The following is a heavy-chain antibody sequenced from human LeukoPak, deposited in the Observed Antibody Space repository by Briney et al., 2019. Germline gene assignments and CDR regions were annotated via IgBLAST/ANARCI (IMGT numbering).Heavy chain of an antibody. J-gene: IGHJ5*02. CDR1: GGFIRSLGYS. CDR3: ARSVSAYAGRGWFDP. V-gene: IGHV4-39*07. Sequence: SETLSLTCSVSGGFIRSLGYSWGWIRQPPGKGREGIACMYYTGTTYYNPSLKSRVTMSVDTSKNQFSLNLTSVTAADTAVFYCARSVSAYAGRGWFDPWGQGTLVTVSS. CDR2: MYYTGTT. D-gene: IGHD5-12*01.